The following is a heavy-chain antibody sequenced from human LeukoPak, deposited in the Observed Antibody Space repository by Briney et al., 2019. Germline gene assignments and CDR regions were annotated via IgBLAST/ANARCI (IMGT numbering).Heavy chain of an antibody. D-gene: IGHD3-22*01. CDR1: GYTFTSYG. Sequence: GASVKVSCKASGYTFTSYGISWVRQAPGQGLEWMGWISAYNGNTNYAQKLQGRVTMTTDTSTSTAYMELRSLRSDDTAVYYCYYYDSSGYSDAFDMWGQGTMVTVSS. J-gene: IGHJ3*02. CDR2: ISAYNGNT. V-gene: IGHV1-18*01. CDR3: YYYDSSGYSDAFDM.